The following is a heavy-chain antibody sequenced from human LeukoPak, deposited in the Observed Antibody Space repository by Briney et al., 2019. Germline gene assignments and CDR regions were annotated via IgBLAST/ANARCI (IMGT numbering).Heavy chain of an antibody. CDR3: ASSEYSSSLIFDY. CDR2: IYYSGST. V-gene: IGHV4-59*01. Sequence: SETLSLTCTVSGGSISSYYWSWIRQPPGKGLEWIGYIYYSGSTNYNPPLKSRVTISVDTSKNQFSLKLSSVTAADTAVYYCASSEYSSSLIFDYWGQGTLVTVSS. CDR1: GGSISSYY. J-gene: IGHJ4*02. D-gene: IGHD6-13*01.